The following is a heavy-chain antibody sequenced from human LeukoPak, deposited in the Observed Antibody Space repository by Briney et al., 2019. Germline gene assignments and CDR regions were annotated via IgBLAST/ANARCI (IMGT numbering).Heavy chain of an antibody. J-gene: IGHJ4*02. CDR3: ARDAHIVRGVNPLDY. Sequence: GGSLRLSCAASGFTFSSYSMNWVRQAPGKGLEWISYVSYSSSAIYYADSVKGRFTISRDNAKNSLYLQMNSLRDEDTAVYYCARDAHIVRGVNPLDYWGQGTLVTVSS. CDR1: GFTFSSYS. CDR2: VSYSSSAI. D-gene: IGHD3-10*01. V-gene: IGHV3-48*02.